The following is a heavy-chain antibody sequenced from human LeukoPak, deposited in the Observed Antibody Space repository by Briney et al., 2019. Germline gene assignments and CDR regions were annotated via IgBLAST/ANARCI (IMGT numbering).Heavy chain of an antibody. D-gene: IGHD1-26*01. CDR1: GGSFSGFY. Sequence: PSETLSLTCAVYGGSFSGFYWSWIRQPPGKGLEWIGEISHTGTTNYNPSLKSRVTISVDTSKNQFSLKLSSVTAADTAVYYCARVRRSSGSYSNAFDIWGQGTMVTVSS. J-gene: IGHJ3*02. CDR2: ISHTGTT. V-gene: IGHV4-34*01. CDR3: ARVRRSSGSYSNAFDI.